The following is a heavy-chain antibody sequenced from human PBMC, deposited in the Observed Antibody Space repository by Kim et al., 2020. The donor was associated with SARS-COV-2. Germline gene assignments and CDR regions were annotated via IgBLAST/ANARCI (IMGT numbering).Heavy chain of an antibody. D-gene: IGHD1-1*01. CDR1: GGSISSSSYY. CDR2: IYYSGST. J-gene: IGHJ4*02. Sequence: SETLSLTCTVSGGSISSSSYYWGWIRQPPGKGLEWIGSIYYSGSTYYNPSLKSRVTISVDTSKNQFSLKLSSVTAADTAVYYVARHRFIQNFGYWGQGTLVTVSS. CDR3: ARHRFIQNFGY. V-gene: IGHV4-39*01.